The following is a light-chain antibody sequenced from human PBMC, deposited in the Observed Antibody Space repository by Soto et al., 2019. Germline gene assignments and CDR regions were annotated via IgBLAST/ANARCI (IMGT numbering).Light chain of an antibody. J-gene: IGLJ1*01. CDR3: SSYTISNTLV. CDR2: DVS. V-gene: IGLV2-14*01. CDR1: SSDVGGYNY. Sequence: QSALTQPASVSGSPGQSITISCTGTSSDVGGYNYVSWYQQYPGKAPKLMIYDVSNRPSGVSNRFSVSKSGNTASLTISGLQAEDEADYYCSSYTISNTLVFGSGTKLTVL.